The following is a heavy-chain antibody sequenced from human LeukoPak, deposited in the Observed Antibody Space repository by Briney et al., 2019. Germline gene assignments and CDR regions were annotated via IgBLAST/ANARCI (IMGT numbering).Heavy chain of an antibody. CDR1: GYTFTSYY. Sequence: GASVKVSCKASGYTFTSYYIHWVRQAPGQGLEWMGIINPSVGSTTYTQKFQGRVTMTSDTSTSTVHMELSSLRSEDTAVYYCGRGYTYGGYWGQGTLVTVSS. V-gene: IGHV1-46*01. J-gene: IGHJ4*02. CDR2: INPSVGST. CDR3: GRGYTYGGY. D-gene: IGHD5-18*01.